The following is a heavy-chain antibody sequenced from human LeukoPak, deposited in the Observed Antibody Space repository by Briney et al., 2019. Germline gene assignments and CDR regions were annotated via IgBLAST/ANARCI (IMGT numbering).Heavy chain of an antibody. CDR2: INHSGST. Sequence: SETLSLTCTVSGVSISSSNNFWSWIRQPPGKGLEWIGEINHSGSTNYNPSLKSRVTISVDTSKNQFSLKLSSVTAADTAVYYCARGAYDFWSGYYTRVDYWGQGTLVTVSS. J-gene: IGHJ4*02. V-gene: IGHV4-39*07. CDR3: ARGAYDFWSGYYTRVDY. D-gene: IGHD3-3*01. CDR1: GVSISSSNNF.